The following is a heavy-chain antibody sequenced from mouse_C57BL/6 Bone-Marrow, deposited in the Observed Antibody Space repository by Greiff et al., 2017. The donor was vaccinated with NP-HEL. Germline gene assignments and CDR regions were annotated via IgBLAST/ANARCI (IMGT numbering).Heavy chain of an antibody. CDR1: GYTFTSYT. CDR3: AIHYYGSRDWYFDV. V-gene: IGHV1-4*01. D-gene: IGHD1-1*01. Sequence: VQLKESGAELARPGASVKMSCKASGYTFTSYTMHWVKQRPGQGLEWIGYINPSSGYTKYNQKFKDKATLTADKSSSTAYMQLSSLTSEDSAVYYCAIHYYGSRDWYFDVWGTGTTVTVSS. CDR2: INPSSGYT. J-gene: IGHJ1*03.